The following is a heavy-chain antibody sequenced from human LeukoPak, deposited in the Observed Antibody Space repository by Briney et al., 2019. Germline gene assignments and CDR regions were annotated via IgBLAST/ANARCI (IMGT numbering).Heavy chain of an antibody. V-gene: IGHV1-2*06. Sequence: ASVKVSCKASGYTFTGYYMHWVRQAPGQGLEWMRRINPNSGGTNYAQKFQGRVTMTRDTSISTAYMELSSLRSEDTAVYYCARDLEYYYDSSGTPGAFDIWGQGTMVTVSS. CDR1: GYTFTGYY. J-gene: IGHJ3*02. CDR2: INPNSGGT. D-gene: IGHD3-22*01. CDR3: ARDLEYYYDSSGTPGAFDI.